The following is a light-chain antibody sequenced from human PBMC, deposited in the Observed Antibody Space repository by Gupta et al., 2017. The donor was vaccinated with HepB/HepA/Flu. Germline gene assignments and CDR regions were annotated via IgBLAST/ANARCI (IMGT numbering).Light chain of an antibody. CDR3: ISDAGSNNVV. V-gene: IGLV2-8*01. CDR2: EVS. J-gene: IGLJ2*01. Sequence: SALTLPPPAPASPAPSVTIACTGPSSDVGGYNYVSWYQQHPDKAPKLMIYEVSKRPSGVPGRFSGSKAGNTASLTVSGRKEEEEDDYYGISDAGSNNVVFGGGTKLTVL. CDR1: SSDVGGYNY.